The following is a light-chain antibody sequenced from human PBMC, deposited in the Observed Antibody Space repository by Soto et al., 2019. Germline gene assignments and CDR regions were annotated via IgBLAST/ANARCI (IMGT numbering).Light chain of an antibody. Sequence: QSVLTQPPSESGTLGQRVTMSCSGSSSNIGLNTVNWYQQLPGTAPKVLINGNNQRPSGVPDRFSGSKSGTSASLAISGLQSEDEADYYCAVWDDSLNGVVIGGGTKVTVL. V-gene: IGLV1-44*01. J-gene: IGLJ3*02. CDR1: SSNIGLNT. CDR2: GNN. CDR3: AVWDDSLNGVV.